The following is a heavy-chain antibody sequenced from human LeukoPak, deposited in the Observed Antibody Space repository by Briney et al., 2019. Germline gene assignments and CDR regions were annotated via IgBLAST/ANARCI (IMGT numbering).Heavy chain of an antibody. Sequence: GGSLRLSCAASGFTVSSNYMSWVRQAPGKGLEWVSVIYSGGSTYYADSVKGRFTISRDNAKNSLYLQMNSLRDEDTAVYYCARERSRDYYDSSGYYYGYWGQGTLVTVSS. CDR1: GFTVSSNY. CDR3: ARERSRDYYDSSGYYYGY. V-gene: IGHV3-66*01. J-gene: IGHJ4*02. D-gene: IGHD3-22*01. CDR2: IYSGGST.